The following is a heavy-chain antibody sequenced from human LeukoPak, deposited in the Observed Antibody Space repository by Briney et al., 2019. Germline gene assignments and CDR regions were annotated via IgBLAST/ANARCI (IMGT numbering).Heavy chain of an antibody. CDR3: ARDVPHNWFDT. V-gene: IGHV3-74*01. J-gene: IGHJ5*02. CDR1: GITFGNNW. CDR2: INSDGGGA. Sequence: GGSLRLSCAASGITFGNNWMHWVRQGPGEGLVWISRINSDGGGAIYADSVKGRFTVSRDNAKNTLYLQMNNLRAEDTAVYYCARDVPHNWFDTWGQGTLVTVSS.